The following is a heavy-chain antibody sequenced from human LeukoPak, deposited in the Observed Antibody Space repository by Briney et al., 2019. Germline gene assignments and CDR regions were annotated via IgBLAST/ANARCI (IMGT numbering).Heavy chain of an antibody. V-gene: IGHV3-11*04. Sequence: PGGSLRLSCAASGFTFSDHYMIWIRQAPGKGLEWVSYITSIGTYKYYADSVRGRFTISRDNAKNSMYLQMNSLRAEDTAVYYCARGLAARPRPFEYWGQGTLVTVSS. CDR1: GFTFSDHY. J-gene: IGHJ4*02. D-gene: IGHD6-6*01. CDR3: ARGLAARPRPFEY. CDR2: ITSIGTYK.